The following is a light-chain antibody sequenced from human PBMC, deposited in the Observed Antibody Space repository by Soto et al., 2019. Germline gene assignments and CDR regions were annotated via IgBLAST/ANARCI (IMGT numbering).Light chain of an antibody. V-gene: IGLV4-69*01. J-gene: IGLJ2*01. CDR3: QTWGTGIQV. CDR2: LNSDGSH. Sequence: QPVLTQSPSASASLGASVKLTCTLSSGHSSYAIAWHQQQPEKGPRYLMKLNSDGSHDKGDGIPDRFSGSSSGAERYLTISSLQSEDEADYYCQTWGTGIQVFGGGTQLTV. CDR1: SGHSSYA.